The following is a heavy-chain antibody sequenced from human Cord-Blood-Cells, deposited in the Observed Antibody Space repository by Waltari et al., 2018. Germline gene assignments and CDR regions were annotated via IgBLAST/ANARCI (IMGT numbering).Heavy chain of an antibody. Sequence: EVQLVESGGGLVQPGGSLRLSCAASGFTFSSYWMSWVRQAPGKGREGVANIKHDGSEKYYVDSVKGRFTISRDNAKNSLYLQMNSLRAEDTAVYYCASHYYGSGSYYNHWGQGTLVTVSS. J-gene: IGHJ5*02. V-gene: IGHV3-7*01. D-gene: IGHD3-10*01. CDR2: IKHDGSEK. CDR3: ASHYYGSGSYYNH. CDR1: GFTFSSYW.